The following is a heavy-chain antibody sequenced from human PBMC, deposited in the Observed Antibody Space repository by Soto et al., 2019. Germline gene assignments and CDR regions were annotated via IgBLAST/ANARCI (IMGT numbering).Heavy chain of an antibody. Sequence: ASVKVSCKASGYTFTSYGISWVRQAPGQGLEWMGWISAYNGNTNYAQKLQGRVTMTTDTSTSTAYMELRSLRSDDTAVYYCARDPCLTSSLGLFDPWGQGTLVTVSS. J-gene: IGHJ5*02. V-gene: IGHV1-18*04. D-gene: IGHD2-2*01. CDR3: ARDPCLTSSLGLFDP. CDR2: ISAYNGNT. CDR1: GYTFTSYG.